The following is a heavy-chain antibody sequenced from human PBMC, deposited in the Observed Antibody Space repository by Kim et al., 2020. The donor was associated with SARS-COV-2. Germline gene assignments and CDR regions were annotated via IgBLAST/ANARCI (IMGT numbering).Heavy chain of an antibody. Sequence: GGSLRISCAASGFTFSDYYMSWIRQAPGKGLEWVSHISSSSSYTKYADSVKGRFTISRDNAKNSLYVQMNSLRAEDTAVYYCARERLITIFGVVINDAFDIWGQGTMVTVSS. CDR1: GFTFSDYY. CDR2: ISSSSSYT. D-gene: IGHD3-3*01. V-gene: IGHV3-11*06. CDR3: ARERLITIFGVVINDAFDI. J-gene: IGHJ3*02.